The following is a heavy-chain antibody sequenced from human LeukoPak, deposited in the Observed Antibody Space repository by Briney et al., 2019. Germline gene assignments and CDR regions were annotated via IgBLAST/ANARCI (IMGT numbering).Heavy chain of an antibody. V-gene: IGHV3-30*18. Sequence: GGSLRLSCAASGFTFSSYGMHWVRQAPGKGLEWVAVISYDGSNKYYADSVKGRFTISRDNSKNTLYLQMNSLRAEETAVYYCANGAYGNVLRYVDWLHAPDYWGEGTLVTVSS. D-gene: IGHD3-9*01. J-gene: IGHJ4*02. CDR1: GFTFSSYG. CDR2: ISYDGSNK. CDR3: ANGAYGNVLRYVDWLHAPDY.